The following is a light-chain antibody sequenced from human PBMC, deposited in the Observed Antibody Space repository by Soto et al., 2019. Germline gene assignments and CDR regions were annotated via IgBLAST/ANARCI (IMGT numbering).Light chain of an antibody. CDR3: QKCNSAPVA. Sequence: IQMTQSPSSLPASVGDRVTITCRASQGISNYLAWYQQKPGKVPKLLIYAASTLQSGVPSRFSGSGSGTYFILTISCLHPEDVATYYCQKCNSAPVAFGQGTKV. CDR1: QGISNY. CDR2: AAS. J-gene: IGKJ1*01. V-gene: IGKV1-27*01.